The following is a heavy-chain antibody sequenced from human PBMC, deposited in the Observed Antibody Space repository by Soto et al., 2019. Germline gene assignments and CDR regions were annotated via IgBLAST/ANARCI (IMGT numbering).Heavy chain of an antibody. Sequence: PGGSLRLSCAASGFTFDDYAMHWVRQAPGKGREWVSGISWNSGSIGYADSVKCRFTISRDNSKNTLYLQMNSLRAEDTAVYYCAKDLLGIAAAGWIDYWGQGTLVTVSS. J-gene: IGHJ4*02. D-gene: IGHD6-13*01. V-gene: IGHV3-9*01. CDR2: ISWNSGSI. CDR1: GFTFDDYA. CDR3: AKDLLGIAAAGWIDY.